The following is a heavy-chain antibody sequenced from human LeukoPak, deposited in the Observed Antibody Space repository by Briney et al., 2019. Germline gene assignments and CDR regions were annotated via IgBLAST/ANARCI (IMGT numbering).Heavy chain of an antibody. J-gene: IGHJ3*02. Sequence: KASETLSLTCTVSGGSISPYYWSWIRQPPGKGLEWIGYIYYSGSTNYNPSLKSRVTISVDTSKNQFSLKLNSVTAADTAVYYCARAVPYYDYVWGSYRYGDAFDIWGQGTMVTVSS. V-gene: IGHV4-59*01. CDR1: GGSISPYY. D-gene: IGHD3-16*02. CDR2: IYYSGST. CDR3: ARAVPYYDYVWGSYRYGDAFDI.